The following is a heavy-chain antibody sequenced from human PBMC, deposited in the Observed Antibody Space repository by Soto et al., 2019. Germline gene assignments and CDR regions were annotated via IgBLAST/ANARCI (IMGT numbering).Heavy chain of an antibody. CDR3: VAAPEWKVNWRDY. V-gene: IGHV3-15*01. J-gene: IGHJ4*02. CDR1: GFTFSSAW. CDR2: IKSERDGGTI. Sequence: PGGSLRLSCAASGFTFSSAWMIWVRQAPGKGLEWVGRIKSERDGGTIDYTAPVQGRFTISRDDSKNTLYLQMNSLKIEDTAVYYCVAAPEWKVNWRDYWGQGTLVTVSS. D-gene: IGHD1-1*01.